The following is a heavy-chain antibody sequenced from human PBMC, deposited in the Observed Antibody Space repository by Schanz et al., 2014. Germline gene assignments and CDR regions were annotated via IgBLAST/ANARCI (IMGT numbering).Heavy chain of an antibody. D-gene: IGHD3-10*01. V-gene: IGHV3-23*01. CDR3: AKGRFGELSAFDI. CDR1: GLIFSNYV. CDR2: ISDSGTYT. Sequence: EVQLLESGGGLVQPGGSLKLSCAASGLIFSNYVMSWVRQAPGKGLEWLSYISDSGTYTNYADSVKGRFTISRDNSKNTLYLQMNSLRAEDTAVYYCAKGRFGELSAFDIWGQGTMVTVSS. J-gene: IGHJ3*02.